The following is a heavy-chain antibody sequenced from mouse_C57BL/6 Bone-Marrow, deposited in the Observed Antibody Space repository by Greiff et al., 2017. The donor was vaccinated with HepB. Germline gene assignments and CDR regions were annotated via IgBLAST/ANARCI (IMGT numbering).Heavy chain of an antibody. Sequence: VQLKESGPELVKPGASVKMSCKASGYTFTDYNMHWVKQSHGKSLEWIGYINPNNGGTSYNQKFKGKATLTVNKSSSTAYMELRSLTSEDSAVYYCARRDYDPYYFDYWGQGTTLTVSS. J-gene: IGHJ2*01. D-gene: IGHD2-4*01. V-gene: IGHV1-22*01. CDR2: INPNNGGT. CDR1: GYTFTDYN. CDR3: ARRDYDPYYFDY.